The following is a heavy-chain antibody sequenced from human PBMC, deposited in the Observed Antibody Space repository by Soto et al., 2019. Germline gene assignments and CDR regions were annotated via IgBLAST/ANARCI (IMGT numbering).Heavy chain of an antibody. CDR2: TFSGGNT. V-gene: IGHV3-53*02. CDR3: ARKPPSAVQGWAFGMDV. D-gene: IGHD1-26*01. CDR1: GFSISSNY. J-gene: IGHJ6*02. Sequence: ELQLVETGGGLIQPVGSLRLSCAASGFSISSNYIAWVRQPPGKGLEWVSTTFSGGNTEYAASVKGRCSISRDNYTNTLYLQMDNLRVEDTGVYYCARKPPSAVQGWAFGMDVWGQGSTVSVSS.